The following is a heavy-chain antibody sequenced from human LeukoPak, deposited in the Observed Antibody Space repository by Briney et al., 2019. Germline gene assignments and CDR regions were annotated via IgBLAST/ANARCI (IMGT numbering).Heavy chain of an antibody. Sequence: PGGSLRLSCAASGLSLEDYAMHWVRQAPGKGLEWVSGISWNSGTIGYADSVKGRFTVSRDNAKNSLYLQMDSLRAEDTALYFCAKAPRRVVAGTSTYYFDFWGQGTLVTVSS. V-gene: IGHV3-9*01. CDR2: ISWNSGTI. CDR1: GLSLEDYA. D-gene: IGHD1-26*01. CDR3: AKAPRRVVAGTSTYYFDF. J-gene: IGHJ4*02.